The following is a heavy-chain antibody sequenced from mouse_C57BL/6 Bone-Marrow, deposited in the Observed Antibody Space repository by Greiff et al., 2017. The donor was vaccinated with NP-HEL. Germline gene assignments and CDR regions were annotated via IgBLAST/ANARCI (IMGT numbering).Heavy chain of an antibody. CDR2: IYPGSGST. V-gene: IGHV1-55*01. J-gene: IGHJ2*01. D-gene: IGHD1-3*01. Sequence: QVQLQQPGAELVKPGASVKMSCKASGYTFTSYWITWVKQRPGQGLEWIGDIYPGSGSTNYNEKFKSKATLTVDTSSSTAYMQLSSLTSEDSAVYYCASSTGYNPSPTYSGQRTTLPVSS. CDR3: ASSTGYNPSPTY. CDR1: GYTFTSYW.